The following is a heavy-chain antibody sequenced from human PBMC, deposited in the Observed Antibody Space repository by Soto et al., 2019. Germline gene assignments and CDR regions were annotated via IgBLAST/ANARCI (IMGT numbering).Heavy chain of an antibody. CDR1: GGSISSYY. CDR3: ARAGTTMVRGVISGWFDP. D-gene: IGHD3-10*01. CDR2: IYYSGST. V-gene: IGHV4-59*01. J-gene: IGHJ5*02. Sequence: SETLSLTCTVSGGSISSYYWSWIRQPPGKGLGWIGYIYYSGSTNYNPSLKSRVTISVDTSKNQFSLKLSSVTAADTAVYYCARAGTTMVRGVISGWFDPWGQGTLVT.